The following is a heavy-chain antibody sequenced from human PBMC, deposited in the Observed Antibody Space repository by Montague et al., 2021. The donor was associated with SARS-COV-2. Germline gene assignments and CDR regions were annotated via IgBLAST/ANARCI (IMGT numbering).Heavy chain of an antibody. CDR1: GFTFSTYG. Sequence: SLRLSCAASGFTFSTYGMTWVRQAPGKGLEWVSSISASAMRTHHPDSVKGRFTISRDNSKNTLYLQMSSLRAEDTAVYFCLNYHGSGSYGDFWGQGTLVTVSP. V-gene: IGHV3-23*01. CDR3: LNYHGSGSYGDF. J-gene: IGHJ4*02. D-gene: IGHD3-10*01. CDR2: ISASAMRT.